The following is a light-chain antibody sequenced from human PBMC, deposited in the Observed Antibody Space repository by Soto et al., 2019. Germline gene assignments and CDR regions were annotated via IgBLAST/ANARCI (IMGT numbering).Light chain of an antibody. CDR1: ESVTDY. CDR2: DVS. Sequence: EIVLTQSPATLSLSPGERGTLSCRASESVTDYLAWYQQKPGQAPRLLVYDVSNRAAGIPTRFSGGGSGTDFTLTISRLEPEDFAVYYCQQSSSYPLTFGGRTKVDIK. J-gene: IGKJ4*01. V-gene: IGKV3-11*01. CDR3: QQSSSYPLT.